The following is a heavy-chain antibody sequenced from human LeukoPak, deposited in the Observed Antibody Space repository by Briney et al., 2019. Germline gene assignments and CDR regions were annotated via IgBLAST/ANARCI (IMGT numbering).Heavy chain of an antibody. CDR2: VSSSSSYI. CDR3: ARSPNDYLDY. V-gene: IGHV3-21*01. J-gene: IGHJ4*02. CDR1: GFTFSSYA. D-gene: IGHD4/OR15-4a*01. Sequence: PGGSLRLSCAASGFTFSSYAMSWVRQAPGKGLEWVSSVSSSSSYIYYADSVKGRFTISRDNAKNSLYLQMNSLRAEDTAVYYCARSPNDYLDYWGQGTLVTVSS.